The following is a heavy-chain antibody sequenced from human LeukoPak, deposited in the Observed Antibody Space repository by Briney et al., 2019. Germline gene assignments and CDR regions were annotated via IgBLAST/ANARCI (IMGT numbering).Heavy chain of an antibody. D-gene: IGHD3-22*01. CDR2: IYTSGST. CDR3: ARVNPYYDSSGTLDY. Sequence: SETLSLTCTVSGGSISSYYWSWIRQPAGKGLEWIGRIYTSGSTTYNPSLKSRVTMSVDTSKNQFSLKLSSVTAADTAVYYCARVNPYYDSSGTLDYWGQGTLVTVSS. CDR1: GGSISSYY. V-gene: IGHV4-4*07. J-gene: IGHJ4*02.